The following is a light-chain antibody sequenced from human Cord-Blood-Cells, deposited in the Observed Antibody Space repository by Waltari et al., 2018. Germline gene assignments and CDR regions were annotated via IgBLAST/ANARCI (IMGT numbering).Light chain of an antibody. CDR1: QCVLYSSNNKNY. CDR2: WAS. Sequence: DIVMTQSPDSLAVSLGERATINCKSSQCVLYSSNNKNYLAWYQQKPGQPPKLLIYWASTRESGIPDRFSGSGSGTDFSLTISSLQAEDFAVYYCQKYYRIPLTFGQGTKVEIK. V-gene: IGKV4-1*01. J-gene: IGKJ1*01. CDR3: QKYYRIPLT.